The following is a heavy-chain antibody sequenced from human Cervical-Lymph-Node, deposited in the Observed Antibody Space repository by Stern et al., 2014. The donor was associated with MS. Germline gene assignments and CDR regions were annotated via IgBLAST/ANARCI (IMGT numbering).Heavy chain of an antibody. CDR3: ARQEGSRHYGLDV. CDR1: GYSFPAYW. D-gene: IGHD6-6*01. Sequence: EVQLVESGAAVKKSGESLKISCKGSGYSFPAYWIAWVRQVPGKGLEWMGIIYPGDSDSRYSPAFQGQVTISADKSTRTAYLQWSSLKASDTAMYYCARQEGSRHYGLDVWGQGTTVTVSS. CDR2: IYPGDSDS. V-gene: IGHV5-51*01. J-gene: IGHJ6*02.